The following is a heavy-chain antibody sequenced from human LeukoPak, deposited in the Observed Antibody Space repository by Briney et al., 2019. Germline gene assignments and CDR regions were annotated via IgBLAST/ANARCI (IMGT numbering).Heavy chain of an antibody. D-gene: IGHD1-1*01. J-gene: IGHJ4*02. V-gene: IGHV4-61*01. Sequence: SETLSLTCTVSGGSVSSGIYYWTWIRQPPGKGLEWIGYIYYSGSTNYNPSLKTRVTISVDTSKNQFSLKVSSVTAADTAVYYCARKRTGDQGYYFDYWGQGTLVTVSS. CDR2: IYYSGST. CDR1: GGSVSSGIYY. CDR3: ARKRTGDQGYYFDY.